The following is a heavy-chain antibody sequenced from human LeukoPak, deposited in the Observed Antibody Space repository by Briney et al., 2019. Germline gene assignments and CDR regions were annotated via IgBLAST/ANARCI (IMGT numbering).Heavy chain of an antibody. CDR1: GFTFSSYG. V-gene: IGHV3-30*18. CDR2: ISYDGSTK. D-gene: IGHD2-15*01. J-gene: IGHJ3*02. Sequence: PGRSLTLSCAASGFTFSSYGMHWVRQAPGKGLEWVAVISYDGSTKHYPDSVKGRFTICRDNSKNTLYLQMNSLRAEDTAVYYCAKDRYCSGGSCYYDAFDIWGQGTMVTVSS. CDR3: AKDRYCSGGSCYYDAFDI.